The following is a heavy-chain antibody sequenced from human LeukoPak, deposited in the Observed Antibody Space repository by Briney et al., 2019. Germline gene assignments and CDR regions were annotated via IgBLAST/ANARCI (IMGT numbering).Heavy chain of an antibody. CDR2: ISGSGSST. Sequence: PAGSLSLSCAASGFSFSSYAMSWVRQAPGKGLEWVSVISGSGSSTNNADSVKGRLTMSRDNSQNTLYLQMNSLRAEDTAVYYCAKASELGRGYFDYWGQGTRHSVSS. CDR3: AKASELGRGYFDY. D-gene: IGHD7-27*01. V-gene: IGHV3-23*01. CDR1: GFSFSSYA. J-gene: IGHJ4*02.